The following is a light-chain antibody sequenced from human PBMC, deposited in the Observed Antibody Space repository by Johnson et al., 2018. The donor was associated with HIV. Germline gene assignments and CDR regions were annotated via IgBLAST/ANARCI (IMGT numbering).Light chain of an antibody. CDR2: ENN. V-gene: IGLV1-51*02. CDR1: SSNIGNNY. CDR3: GTWDSSLSAEV. Sequence: QSVLTQSPSVSAAPGQKVTISCSGSSSNIGNNYVSWYQQLPGTAPKLLIYENNKRPSGIPDRFSGSKSGTSATLGITVLQTGDEADYYCGTWDSSLSAEVFGTGTKVTVL. J-gene: IGLJ1*01.